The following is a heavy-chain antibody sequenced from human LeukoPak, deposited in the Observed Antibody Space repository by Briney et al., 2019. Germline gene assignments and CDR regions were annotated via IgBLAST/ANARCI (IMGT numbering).Heavy chain of an antibody. CDR1: GFTFSTYS. CDR3: ARVAEIQLWLRSAFDY. V-gene: IGHV3-48*02. Sequence: GGSLRLSCAASGFTFSTYSMNWVRQAPGKGLEWVSFISTCSSTIYYADSVKGRFTISRDNAKNSLYLQMSSLRDEDTAVYYCARVAEIQLWLRSAFDYWGQGTLVTVSS. D-gene: IGHD5-18*01. J-gene: IGHJ4*02. CDR2: ISTCSSTI.